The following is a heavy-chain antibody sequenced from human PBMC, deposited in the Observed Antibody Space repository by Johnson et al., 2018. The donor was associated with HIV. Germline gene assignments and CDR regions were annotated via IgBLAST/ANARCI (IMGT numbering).Heavy chain of an antibody. Sequence: QVQLVESGGGVVQPGRSLRLSCAASGFTFSSYGMHWVRQAPGKGLEWVAVISYDGSNKYYADSVKGRFPISRDNSKNTLYLQMNSLRAEDTAVYYCAKPPSMGADAFDIWGQGTMVTVSS. D-gene: IGHD3-16*01. V-gene: IGHV3-30*18. CDR2: ISYDGSNK. J-gene: IGHJ3*02. CDR3: AKPPSMGADAFDI. CDR1: GFTFSSYG.